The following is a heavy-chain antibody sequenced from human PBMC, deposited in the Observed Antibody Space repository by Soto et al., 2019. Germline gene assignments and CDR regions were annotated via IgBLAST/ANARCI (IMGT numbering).Heavy chain of an antibody. CDR2: INHSGST. V-gene: IGHV4-34*01. Sequence: PSETLSLTCAVYGGSFSNYYWSWIRQPPGKGLEWIGEINHSGSTNYNPLKSRVTISIDTSKNQFSLKLTSVTAADTAVYYCARGGPTITSADYYYCGMDFWGQGTTVNVSS. J-gene: IGHJ6*02. D-gene: IGHD1-20*01. CDR3: ARGGPTITSADYYYCGMDF. CDR1: GGSFSNYY.